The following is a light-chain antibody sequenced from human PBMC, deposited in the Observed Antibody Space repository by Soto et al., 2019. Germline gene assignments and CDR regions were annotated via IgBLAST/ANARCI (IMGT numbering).Light chain of an antibody. V-gene: IGKV1-39*01. Sequence: DIQMTQSPSSLSASEGDIVTITCRASQSISTYLDWYQVKPGKAPKLLIYGASSLQSGVPSRFIGGGSGTDFTLTISSLQPEDFATYYCQQNYNLPPWTFGQGTKVDIK. J-gene: IGKJ1*01. CDR3: QQNYNLPPWT. CDR1: QSISTY. CDR2: GAS.